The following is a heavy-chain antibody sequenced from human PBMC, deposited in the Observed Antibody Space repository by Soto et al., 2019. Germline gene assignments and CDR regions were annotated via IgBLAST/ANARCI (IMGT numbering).Heavy chain of an antibody. CDR1: GFTVSSNY. CDR3: ARELISITMVRGTEKEYYYGMDV. Sequence: PGGSLRLSCAASGFTVSSNYMSWVRQAPGKGLEWVSVIYSGGSTYYADSVKGRFTISRDNSKNTLYLQMNSLRAEDTAVYYCARELISITMVRGTEKEYYYGMDVWGQGTTVTVSS. D-gene: IGHD3-10*01. V-gene: IGHV3-53*01. J-gene: IGHJ6*02. CDR2: IYSGGST.